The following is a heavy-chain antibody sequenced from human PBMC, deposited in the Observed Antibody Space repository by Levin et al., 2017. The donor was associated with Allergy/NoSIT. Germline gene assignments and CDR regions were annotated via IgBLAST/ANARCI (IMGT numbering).Heavy chain of an antibody. V-gene: IGHV4-61*01. CDR3: ARNRIIVSGGKDYYYGMDV. CDR1: GGSVSSGTYY. J-gene: IGHJ6*02. CDR2: INYRGVT. Sequence: LSQTLSLTCSVSGGSVSSGTYYWSWIRRPPGKGLEWIGYINYRGVTKYNPSLKSRVTISVDTSKNEFSLKVTSVTAADTAVYYCARNRIIVSGGKDYYYGMDVWGQGTTVTVSS. D-gene: IGHD5/OR15-5a*01.